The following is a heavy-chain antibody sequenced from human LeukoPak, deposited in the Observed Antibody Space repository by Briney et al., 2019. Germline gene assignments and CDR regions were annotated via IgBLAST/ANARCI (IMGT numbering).Heavy chain of an antibody. CDR1: GFTFSSYA. J-gene: IGHJ2*01. CDR3: ARAGGSYYGSGYFDL. CDR2: ISYDGSNK. V-gene: IGHV3-30-3*01. D-gene: IGHD1-26*01. Sequence: GGSLRLSCAASGFTFSSYAMHWVRQAPGKGLEWVAVISYDGSNKYYADSVKGRFTISRDNSKNTLYLQMNSLRAEDTAVYYCARAGGSYYGSGYFDLWGRGTLVTVSS.